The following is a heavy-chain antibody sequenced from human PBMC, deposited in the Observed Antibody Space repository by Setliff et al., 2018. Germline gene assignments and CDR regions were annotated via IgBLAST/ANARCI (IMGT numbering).Heavy chain of an antibody. J-gene: IGHJ4*02. Sequence: LSLTCTVSGGSISSSSYYWGWIRQPPGKGLEWIGSIYYSGSTYYNPSLKSRVTISVDTSKNQFSLKLSSVTAADTAVYYCARLSYYGSGSYYDFDSWGQGTLVTVSS. CDR1: GGSISSSSYY. V-gene: IGHV4-39*01. D-gene: IGHD3-10*01. CDR2: IYYSGST. CDR3: ARLSYYGSGSYYDFDS.